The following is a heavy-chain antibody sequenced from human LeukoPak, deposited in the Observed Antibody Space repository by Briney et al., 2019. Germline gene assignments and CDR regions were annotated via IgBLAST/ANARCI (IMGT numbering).Heavy chain of an antibody. CDR2: IITIRGLA. CDR1: GGTSSSYA. CDR3: ARVASTVHYYYGMDV. Sequence: GASVNASCKASGGTSSSYATSWVRPAPGQGRGWMGRIITIRGLANYAQKFQGRVTSTEDKSTSTAYMELSSLRSEDTVVYYCARVASTVHYYYGMDVWGQGTTVTVS. D-gene: IGHD4-11*01. J-gene: IGHJ6*02. V-gene: IGHV1-69*04.